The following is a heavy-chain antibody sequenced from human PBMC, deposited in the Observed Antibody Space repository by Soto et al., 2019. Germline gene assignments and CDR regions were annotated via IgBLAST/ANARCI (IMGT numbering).Heavy chain of an antibody. CDR3: SYDTFSVKDF. J-gene: IGHJ4*02. CDR2: INPNGTIT. CDR1: GYTFSHYW. Sequence: ESLTLSCAAYGYTFSHYWMHWIRQPPGKGLVWVAHINPNGTITTYADSVKGRFTISRDNAKNTLYLQMNSLGVEDTALYYCSYDTFSVKDFWGKGTPATVSS. D-gene: IGHD3-9*01. V-gene: IGHV3-74*01.